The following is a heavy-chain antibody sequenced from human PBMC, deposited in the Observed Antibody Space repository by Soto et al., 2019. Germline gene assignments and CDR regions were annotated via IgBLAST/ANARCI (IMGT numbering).Heavy chain of an antibody. J-gene: IGHJ6*02. V-gene: IGHV5-51*01. CDR2: IYPGDSDT. CDR3: ARQRYNSGPTDNDMDV. CDR1: GYDFATYW. D-gene: IGHD6-19*01. Sequence: GESLKISCKGSGYDFATYWIGWVRQMPGKGLEWMGVIYPGDSDTKYSPSFQGQVTISVDKSISTAYLQWSSLKASDTAMYYCARQRYNSGPTDNDMDVWGQGTTVTVSS.